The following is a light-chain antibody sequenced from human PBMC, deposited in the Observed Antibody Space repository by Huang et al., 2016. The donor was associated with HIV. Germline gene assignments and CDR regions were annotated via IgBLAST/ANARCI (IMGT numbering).Light chain of an antibody. J-gene: IGKJ1*01. CDR1: QSLLHSDESNY. CDR2: LAT. Sequence: DIVMTQSPPFLSVSPGEPASISCKSSQSLLHSDESNYLAWYLQRPGQSPQLVIYLATTRAPGVPARFSGRGSGTDFTLKISKVESEDVGIYYCMQSLQPPWTFGQGTKVE. CDR3: MQSLQPPWT. V-gene: IGKV2-28*01.